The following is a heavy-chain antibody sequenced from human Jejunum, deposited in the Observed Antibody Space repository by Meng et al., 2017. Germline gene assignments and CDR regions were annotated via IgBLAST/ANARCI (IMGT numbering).Heavy chain of an antibody. CDR1: WFSLSTPGVG. V-gene: IGHV2-5*02. J-gene: IGHJ5*02. Sequence: SGPTLVKPTQTLTLTCTFSWFSLSTPGVGVGWIRQPPGKALECLALIYWDDDKRYNPSLRNRLAITKDTSKNQVVLTMTNMDPVDTATYYCAHRLAYSTNYNVGWFDPWGQGTLVTVSS. D-gene: IGHD6-13*01. CDR2: IYWDDDK. CDR3: AHRLAYSTNYNVGWFDP.